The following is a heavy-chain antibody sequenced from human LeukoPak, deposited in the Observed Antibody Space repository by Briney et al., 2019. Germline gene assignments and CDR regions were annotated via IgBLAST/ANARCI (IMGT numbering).Heavy chain of an antibody. J-gene: IGHJ4*02. Sequence: PGGSLRLSCAASGFTLSNYAMTWVRQAPGKRLEWVSTSGGGGNTYYAVSVKGRFSVSRDNAKHTLYLQMDSLIVEDTAVYYCAKYCGSTRCFAYWGQGTLVTVSS. CDR3: AKYCGSTRCFAY. V-gene: IGHV3-23*01. CDR2: SGGGGNT. D-gene: IGHD2-2*01. CDR1: GFTLSNYA.